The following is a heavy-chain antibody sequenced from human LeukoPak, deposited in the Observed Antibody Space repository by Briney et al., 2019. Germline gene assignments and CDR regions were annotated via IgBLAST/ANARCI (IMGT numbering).Heavy chain of an antibody. CDR1: GFTVSSNY. V-gene: IGHV3-66*01. CDR2: IYSGGST. Sequence: GGSLRLSCAATGFTVSSNYMSWVRQAPGKGLEWVSLIYSGGSTYYADSVKGRFTISRDNSKKTLYLQMKSLRAEDTAVYYCARAAYRQNYYSYYYTDVWGTRTTVTVSS. D-gene: IGHD4-11*01. CDR3: ARAAYRQNYYSYYYTDV. J-gene: IGHJ6*03.